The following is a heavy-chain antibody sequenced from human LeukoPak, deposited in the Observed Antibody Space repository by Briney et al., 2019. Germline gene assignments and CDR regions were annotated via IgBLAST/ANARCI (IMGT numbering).Heavy chain of an antibody. CDR2: ISWNSGSI. Sequence: GGSLRLSCAASGFTFDDYAMHWVRQAPGKGLEWVSGISWNSGSIGYADSVKGRFTISRDNAKNSLYLQMNSLRAEDTALYYCAKVNSGYSYGAKEYYFDYWGQGTLVTVSS. J-gene: IGHJ4*02. V-gene: IGHV3-9*01. CDR3: AKVNSGYSYGAKEYYFDY. D-gene: IGHD5-18*01. CDR1: GFTFDDYA.